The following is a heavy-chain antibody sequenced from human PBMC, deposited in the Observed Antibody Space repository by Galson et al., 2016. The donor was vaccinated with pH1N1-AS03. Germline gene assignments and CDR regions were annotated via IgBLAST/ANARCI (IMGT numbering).Heavy chain of an antibody. V-gene: IGHV3-74*03. CDR2: ISRDGSTR. Sequence: SLRLSCAVSGFTLSAYWMYWVRQTPGKRPVWVSRISRDGSTREHADSVKGRFSGSRDNARNTLHLHMSNLRDEDTAVYYCVAYDWGRPDFWGQGTLVTVSS. J-gene: IGHJ4*02. CDR1: GFTLSAYW. D-gene: IGHD3-16*01. CDR3: VAYDWGRPDF.